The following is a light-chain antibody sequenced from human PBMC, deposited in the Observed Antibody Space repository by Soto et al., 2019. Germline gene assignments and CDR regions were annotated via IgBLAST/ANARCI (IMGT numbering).Light chain of an antibody. CDR3: QHRNNWPLT. CDR2: DAS. J-gene: IGKJ4*01. CDR1: ENINTY. V-gene: IGKV3-11*01. Sequence: VVLTQSPATLSVSPGERATLSCRASENINTYLAWYQQKPGQAPKLLIYDASNRATGIPARFSASGSGTDFTLNISSLEPEDFAVYYCQHRNNWPLTFGGGTTVEIK.